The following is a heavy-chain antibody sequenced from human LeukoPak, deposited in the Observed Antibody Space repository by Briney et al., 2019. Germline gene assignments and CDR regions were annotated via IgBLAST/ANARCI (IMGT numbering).Heavy chain of an antibody. D-gene: IGHD2-15*01. J-gene: IGHJ4*02. CDR2: IYHSGST. CDR3: ARGGEDIVVVVAATPFPYFDY. CDR1: GGSISSGGYY. V-gene: IGHV4-30-2*01. Sequence: PSETLSLTCTVSGGSISSGGYYWSWIRQPPGKGLEWIGYIYHSGSTYYNPSLKSRVTISVDTSKNQFSLKLSSVTAADTAVYYCARGGEDIVVVVAATPFPYFDYWGQGTLVTVSS.